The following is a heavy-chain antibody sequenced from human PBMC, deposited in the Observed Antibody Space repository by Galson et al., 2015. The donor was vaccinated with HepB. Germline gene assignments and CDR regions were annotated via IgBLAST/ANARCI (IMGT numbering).Heavy chain of an antibody. Sequence: SVKVSCKASGGTFSSYAISWVRQAPGQGLEWMGGIIPIFGTANYAQKFQGRVTITADESTSTAYMELSSLRSDDTAVYYCTTRGWSGSLYGVDVWGQETTVTVSS. CDR3: TTRGWSGSLYGVDV. CDR2: IIPIFGTA. V-gene: IGHV1-69*13. D-gene: IGHD3-3*01. CDR1: GGTFSSYA. J-gene: IGHJ6*02.